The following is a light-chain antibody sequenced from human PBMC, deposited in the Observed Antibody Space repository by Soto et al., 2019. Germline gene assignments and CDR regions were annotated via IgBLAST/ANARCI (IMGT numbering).Light chain of an antibody. J-gene: IGLJ1*01. CDR3: SSYAGSSTLYV. CDR2: EVT. Sequence: QSVLTQPPSASGSLGQSVTISCTGTASDVGVYNYVSWYQQHPGKAPKLMIYEVTKRPSVVPDRFSGSKSGNTASLTVSGLQAEDEADYYCSSYAGSSTLYVFGTGTKVTVL. CDR1: ASDVGVYNY. V-gene: IGLV2-8*01.